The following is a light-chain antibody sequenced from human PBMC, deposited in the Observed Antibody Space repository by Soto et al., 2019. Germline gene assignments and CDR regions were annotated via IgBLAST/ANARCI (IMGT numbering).Light chain of an antibody. CDR3: QQYGNSRGT. Sequence: DIQMTQSPSSLSASVGDRVTITCRASQVIGNYLAWYQQKPGKVPKLLIYGAYTLQSGVPSRFSGSGSGTDFTLTISGLEPEDFAVYYCQQYGNSRGTFGQGTKVDIK. J-gene: IGKJ1*01. V-gene: IGKV1-27*01. CDR1: QVIGNY. CDR2: GAY.